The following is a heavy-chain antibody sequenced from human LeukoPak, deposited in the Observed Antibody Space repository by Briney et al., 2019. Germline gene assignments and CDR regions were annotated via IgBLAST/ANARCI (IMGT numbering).Heavy chain of an antibody. J-gene: IGHJ5*02. CDR1: GFSFSNFW. D-gene: IGHD6-25*01. CDR2: INQAGGVK. CDR3: ATSDDAAGTS. Sequence: GGSLRLSCAASGFSFSNFWMSWVRQAPGKGLDWVANINQAGGVKHYVYSVKGRFTISRDNAKNSSYLQMTSLRADDTAVYYCATSDDAAGTSWGQGTLVTVSS. V-gene: IGHV3-7*01.